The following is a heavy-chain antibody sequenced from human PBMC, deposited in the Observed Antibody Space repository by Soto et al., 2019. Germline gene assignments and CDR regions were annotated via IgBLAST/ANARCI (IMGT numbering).Heavy chain of an antibody. Sequence: QVQLVQSGAEVKKPGSSVKVSCKASGGTFSSYTISWVRQAPGQGLEWMGRIIPILGIANYAQKFQGRVTITADKSTSTAYMELSSLRAEDTAVYYCARTHYGDWVFDYWGQGTLVTVSS. CDR1: GGTFSSYT. V-gene: IGHV1-69*02. CDR3: ARTHYGDWVFDY. CDR2: IIPILGIA. J-gene: IGHJ4*02. D-gene: IGHD4-17*01.